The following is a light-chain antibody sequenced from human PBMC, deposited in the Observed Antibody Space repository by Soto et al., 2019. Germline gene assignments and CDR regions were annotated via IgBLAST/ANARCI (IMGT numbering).Light chain of an antibody. CDR2: KAS. Sequence: DIQLTQSPSTLSASVGDRVTITCRASQSISDWLAWYQQKPGKAPKLLIYKASTLRSGVSSRISGRRSGTEFTLTISSLQPDDFATYYCQHYEAFPFTFGGGTRVEIK. J-gene: IGKJ4*01. CDR1: QSISDW. CDR3: QHYEAFPFT. V-gene: IGKV1-5*03.